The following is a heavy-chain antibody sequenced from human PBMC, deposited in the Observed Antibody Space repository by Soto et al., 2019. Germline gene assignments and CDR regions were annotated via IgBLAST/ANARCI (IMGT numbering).Heavy chain of an antibody. D-gene: IGHD3-3*01. V-gene: IGHV4-61*08. CDR1: RGSVSGRAYY. CDR3: AREFNYDYWNGYSSPGSSDN. CDR2: IFHSGST. J-gene: IGHJ4*02. Sequence: PSETLSLTCTVSRGSVSGRAYYWSWIRQSPGKGLEWIGYIFHSGSTKYNPSLKSRATISVDTSTNQFSLKLTSVTAADTAVYYCAREFNYDYWNGYSSPGSSDNWGQGTKVTVST.